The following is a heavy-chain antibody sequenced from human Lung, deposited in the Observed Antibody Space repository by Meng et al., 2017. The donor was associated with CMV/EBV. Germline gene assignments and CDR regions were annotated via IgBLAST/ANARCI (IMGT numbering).Heavy chain of an antibody. J-gene: IGHJ4*02. CDR2: IIPILGIA. V-gene: IGHV1-69*02. CDR1: GGTFSSYT. D-gene: IGHD2-2*02. CDR3: ASRYCSSTSCYSGFDY. Sequence: SXXVSXXASGGTFSSYTISWVRQAPGQGLEWMGRIIPILGIANYAQKFQGRVTITADKSTSTAYMELSSLRSEDTAVYYCASRYCSSTSCYSGFDYWGQGTXVTVSS.